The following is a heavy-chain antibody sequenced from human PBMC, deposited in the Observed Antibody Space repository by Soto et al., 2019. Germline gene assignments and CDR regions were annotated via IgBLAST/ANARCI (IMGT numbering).Heavy chain of an antibody. CDR2: INPSGGST. J-gene: IGHJ4*02. CDR1: GYTFTSYY. D-gene: IGHD6-19*01. Sequence: GASVKVSCKASGYTFTSYYMHWVRQAPGQGLEWMGIINPSGGSTSYAQKFQGRVTMTRDTSTSTVYMELSSLRSEDTAVYYCARDWAGIAVAGPGDYWGQGTLVTVSS. CDR3: ARDWAGIAVAGPGDY. V-gene: IGHV1-46*01.